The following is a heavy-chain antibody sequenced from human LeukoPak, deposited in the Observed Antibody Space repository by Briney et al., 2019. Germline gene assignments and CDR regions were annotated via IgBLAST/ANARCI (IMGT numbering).Heavy chain of an antibody. D-gene: IGHD1-1*01. V-gene: IGHV3-23*01. J-gene: IGHJ4*02. Sequence: PGGSLRLSCAASEFTFSSYAMSWVRQAPGKGLEWVSAISGSGDTTYYADSVKGRFTISRDNSRNTLFLQMNSLRAEDTAVYYCAKTPYDNYQYYFDYWGQGILVTVSS. CDR1: EFTFSSYA. CDR2: ISGSGDTT. CDR3: AKTPYDNYQYYFDY.